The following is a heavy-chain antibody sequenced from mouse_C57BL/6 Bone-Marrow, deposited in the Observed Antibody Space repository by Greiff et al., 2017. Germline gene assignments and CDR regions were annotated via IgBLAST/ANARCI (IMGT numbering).Heavy chain of an antibody. J-gene: IGHJ1*03. Sequence: EVKLMESGGGLVQPGGSMKLSCVASGFTFSNYWMNWVRQSPEKGLEWVAQIRLKSDNYATHYAESVKGRFTISRDDSKSSVYLQMNNLRAEDTGIYYCTVPLVFDVWGTGTTVTVSS. CDR2: IRLKSDNYAT. D-gene: IGHD5-1*01. V-gene: IGHV6-3*01. CDR1: GFTFSNYW. CDR3: TVPLVFDV.